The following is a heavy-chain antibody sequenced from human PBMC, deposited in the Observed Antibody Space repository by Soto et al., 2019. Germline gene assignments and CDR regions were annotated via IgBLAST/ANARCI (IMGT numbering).Heavy chain of an antibody. V-gene: IGHV1-8*01. J-gene: IGHJ6*02. CDR3: ARALRDIVVVPAAIRRYYYYYGMDV. CDR1: GYTFTSYD. CDR2: MSPNSGNT. D-gene: IGHD2-2*02. Sequence: GASVKVSCKASGYTFTSYDINWVRQATGQGLEWMGWMSPNSGNTGYAQKFQGRVTMTRNTSISTAYMELSSLRSEDTAVYYCARALRDIVVVPAAIRRYYYYYGMDVWGQGTTVTVSS.